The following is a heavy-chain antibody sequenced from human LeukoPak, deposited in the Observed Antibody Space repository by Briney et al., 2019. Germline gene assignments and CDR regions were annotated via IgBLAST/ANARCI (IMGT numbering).Heavy chain of an antibody. Sequence: GGSLRLSCAASGFTFSSYAMSWVRQAPGKGLEWVSAISGSGGSTYFADPVKGRFTISRDNSKNTLYLQMNSLRAEDTAVYYCAKGDGSGSYFGFHFDYWGQGTLVTVSS. V-gene: IGHV3-23*01. J-gene: IGHJ4*02. CDR2: ISGSGGST. CDR1: GFTFSSYA. D-gene: IGHD3-10*01. CDR3: AKGDGSGSYFGFHFDY.